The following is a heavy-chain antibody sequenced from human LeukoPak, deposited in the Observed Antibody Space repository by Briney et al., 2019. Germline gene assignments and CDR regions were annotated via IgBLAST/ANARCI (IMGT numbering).Heavy chain of an antibody. J-gene: IGHJ3*02. CDR1: GGSISSGSYY. D-gene: IGHD3-22*01. CDR2: IYTSGST. V-gene: IGHV4-61*02. Sequence: SQTLSLTCTVSGGSISSGSYYWSWIRQPAGKGLEWIGRIYTSGSTNYNPSLKSRVTISVDTSKNQFSLKLSSVTAADTAVYYCARDRYHDSSGYSLHSFDIWGQGTMVTVSS. CDR3: ARDRYHDSSGYSLHSFDI.